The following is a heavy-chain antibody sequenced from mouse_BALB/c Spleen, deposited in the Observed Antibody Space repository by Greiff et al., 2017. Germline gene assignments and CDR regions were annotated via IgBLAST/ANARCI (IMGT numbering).Heavy chain of an antibody. Sequence: DVMLVESGGGLVKPGGSLKLSCAASGFTFSSYAMSWVRQSPEKRLEWVAEISSGGSYTYYPDTVTGRFTISRDNAKNTLYLEMSSLRSEDTAMYYCARETGKDYAMDYWGQGTSVTVSS. CDR2: ISSGGSYT. CDR1: GFTFSSYA. CDR3: ARETGKDYAMDY. J-gene: IGHJ4*01. D-gene: IGHD4-1*01. V-gene: IGHV5-9-4*01.